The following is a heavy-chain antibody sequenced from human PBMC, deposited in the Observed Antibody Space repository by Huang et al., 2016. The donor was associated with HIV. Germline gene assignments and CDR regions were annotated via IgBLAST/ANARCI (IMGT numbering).Heavy chain of an antibody. V-gene: IGHV5-51*01. CDR3: ARLIGSPSFYYGLDV. CDR2: IYPCDSDT. CDR1: GYRFRSNW. D-gene: IGHD3-10*01. J-gene: IGHJ6*02. Sequence: EVQLVQSGAEVKKPGESLKISCKGSGYRFRSNWIGWVRQMPGKGREWMGIIYPCDSDTRYSPSFQGQVTISADKSINTADLQWSSLKASDTAMYYCARLIGSPSFYYGLDVWGQGTTVTVSS.